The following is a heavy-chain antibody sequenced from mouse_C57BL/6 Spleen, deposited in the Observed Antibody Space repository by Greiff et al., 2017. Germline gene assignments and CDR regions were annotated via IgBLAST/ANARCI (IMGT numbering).Heavy chain of an antibody. V-gene: IGHV1-64*01. Sequence: QVQLQQPGAELVKPGASVKLSCKASGYTFTRYWMHWVKQRPGQGLEWIGMIHPNSGSTNYNEKFKSKATLTVDKSSSTAYMQLSSLTSEDSAVYYCAKGATTVVEDYAMDYWGQGTSVTVSS. D-gene: IGHD1-1*01. J-gene: IGHJ4*01. CDR3: AKGATTVVEDYAMDY. CDR1: GYTFTRYW. CDR2: IHPNSGST.